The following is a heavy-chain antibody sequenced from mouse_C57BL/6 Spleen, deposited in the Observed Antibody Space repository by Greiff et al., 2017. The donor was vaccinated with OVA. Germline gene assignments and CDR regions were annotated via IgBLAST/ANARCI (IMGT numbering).Heavy chain of an antibody. V-gene: IGHV1-50*01. J-gene: IGHJ1*03. CDR1: GYTFTSYW. Sequence: VQLQQPGAELVKPGASVKLSCKASGYTFTSYWMQWVKQRPGQGLEWIGEIDPSGSYTNYNQKFKGKATLTVDTSSSTAYMQLSSLSSEDSAVDYGARLRWYFEGWGTGTTVTVSS. D-gene: IGHD2-12*01. CDR3: ARLRWYFEG. CDR2: IDPSGSYT.